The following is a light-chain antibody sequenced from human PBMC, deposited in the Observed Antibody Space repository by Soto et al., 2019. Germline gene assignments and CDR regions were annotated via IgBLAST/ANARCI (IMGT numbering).Light chain of an antibody. Sequence: QSALTQPASVSGSPGQSITISCTGTSSDVGGYNYVSWYQQHPVKAPKLMIYDVTNRPSGVSDRFSGSKSGNTASLTISGLQAEDEADCYCSSYTSSSTPYVFGTGTKVTV. CDR2: DVT. CDR3: SSYTSSSTPYV. V-gene: IGLV2-14*01. J-gene: IGLJ1*01. CDR1: SSDVGGYNY.